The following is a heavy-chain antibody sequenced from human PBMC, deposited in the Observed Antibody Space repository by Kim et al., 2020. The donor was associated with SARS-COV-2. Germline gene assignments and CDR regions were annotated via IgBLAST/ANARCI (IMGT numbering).Heavy chain of an antibody. CDR3: ATGIYGDYFDY. D-gene: IGHD4-17*01. J-gene: IGHJ4*02. CDR2: T. Sequence: TIYAQKFQGRVTMTEDTSTDTAYMELSSLRSEDTAVYYCATGIYGDYFDYWGQGTLVTVSS. V-gene: IGHV1-24*01.